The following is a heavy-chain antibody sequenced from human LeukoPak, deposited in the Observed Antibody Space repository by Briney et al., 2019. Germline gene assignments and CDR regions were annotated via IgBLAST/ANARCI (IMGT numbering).Heavy chain of an antibody. J-gene: IGHJ4*02. CDR2: IYYSGSN. D-gene: IGHD3-10*01. Sequence: PSETLSLTCTVSGDSLSSYYWSWTRQPPGEGLGWIGYIYYSGSNNYNPSLKSRVTISVDTSKNQFSLKMCSVTAADTGVYYCARHYPYGSGSYSPFYFDYWGQGTLVTVSS. CDR3: ARHYPYGSGSYSPFYFDY. V-gene: IGHV4-59*08. CDR1: GDSLSSYY.